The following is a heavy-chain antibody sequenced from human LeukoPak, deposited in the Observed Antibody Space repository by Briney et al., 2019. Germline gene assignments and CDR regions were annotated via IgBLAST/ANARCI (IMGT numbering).Heavy chain of an antibody. J-gene: IGHJ4*02. V-gene: IGHV3-23*01. Sequence: GGSLRLSCAASGFTFTSDAMSWVRQAPGKGLEWVAGISDSGGGIHYADSVKGRFTISRDTSRKTLYLQMNSLGVEDTAVYYCARHLDGYNSFDYWGQGTLVTVSS. D-gene: IGHD5-24*01. CDR3: ARHLDGYNSFDY. CDR2: ISDSGGGI. CDR1: GFTFTSDA.